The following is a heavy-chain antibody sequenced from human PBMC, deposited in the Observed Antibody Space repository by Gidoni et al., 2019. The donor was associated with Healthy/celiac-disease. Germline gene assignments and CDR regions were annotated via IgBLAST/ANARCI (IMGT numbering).Heavy chain of an antibody. V-gene: IGHV4-39*01. Sequence: QLQLQESGPGLVKPSETLSLTCTVPGGSISSSSYYWGWIRQPPGKGLEWIGSIYYSGSTYYNPALKSRVTISVDTSKNQFSLKLSSVTAADTAVYYCARSWNYDSSGYCCPYDNWFDPWGQGTLVTVSS. D-gene: IGHD3-22*01. J-gene: IGHJ5*02. CDR2: IYYSGST. CDR3: ARSWNYDSSGYCCPYDNWFDP. CDR1: GGSISSSSYY.